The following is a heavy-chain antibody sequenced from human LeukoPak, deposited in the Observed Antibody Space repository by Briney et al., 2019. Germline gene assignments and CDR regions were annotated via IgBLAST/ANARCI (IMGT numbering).Heavy chain of an antibody. CDR3: ARGNRVVAATPRSWFDP. CDR1: GGTISSYY. V-gene: IGHV4-4*07. D-gene: IGHD2-15*01. J-gene: IGHJ5*02. Sequence: SETLSLTCTVSGGTISSYYWSWIRQPAGKGLEWIGRIYTSGSTNYNPSLKSRVTMSVDTSKNQFSLKLSSVTAADTAVYYCARGNRVVAATPRSWFDPWGQGTLVTVSS. CDR2: IYTSGST.